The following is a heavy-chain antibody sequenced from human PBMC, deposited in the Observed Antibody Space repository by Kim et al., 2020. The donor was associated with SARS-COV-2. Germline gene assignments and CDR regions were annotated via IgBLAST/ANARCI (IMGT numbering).Heavy chain of an antibody. D-gene: IGHD6-19*01. V-gene: IGHV3-11*01. CDR2: T. Sequence: TYYADSVRRRCTISRDNAKNSLYLQMNSLRAEDTALYYCVRISTSSWYGDSWGQGTLVTVSS. CDR3: VRISTSSWYGDS. J-gene: IGHJ4*02.